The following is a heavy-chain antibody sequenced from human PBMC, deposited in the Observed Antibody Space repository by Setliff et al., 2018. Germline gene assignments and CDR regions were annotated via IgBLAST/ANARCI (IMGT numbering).Heavy chain of an antibody. CDR2: ISVYNGDT. CDR1: GYTFTSYG. D-gene: IGHD2-2*01. Sequence: GASVKVSCKASGYTFTSYGISWVRQAPGQGLEWVGWISVYNGDTNYAQKFQGRVTMTRDTSTSTVYMELSSLRSEDTAVYYCARGLYCSSTSCYPFYYYYYGMDVWGQGTTVTVSS. J-gene: IGHJ6*02. V-gene: IGHV1-18*01. CDR3: ARGLYCSSTSCYPFYYYYYGMDV.